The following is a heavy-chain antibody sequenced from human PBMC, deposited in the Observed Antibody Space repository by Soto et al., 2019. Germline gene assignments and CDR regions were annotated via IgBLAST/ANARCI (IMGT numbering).Heavy chain of an antibody. CDR2: ISYDGSNK. J-gene: IGHJ6*02. CDR1: GFTFSSYG. D-gene: IGHD1-26*01. CDR3: AKEWVLLVPRYYGMDV. V-gene: IGHV3-30*18. Sequence: QVQLVESGGGVVQPGRSLRLSCAASGFTFSSYGMHWVRQAPGKGLEWVAVISYDGSNKYYADSVKGRFTISRDNSKNTLYLQMNSLRAEDTAVYYCAKEWVLLVPRYYGMDVWGQGTTVTVSS.